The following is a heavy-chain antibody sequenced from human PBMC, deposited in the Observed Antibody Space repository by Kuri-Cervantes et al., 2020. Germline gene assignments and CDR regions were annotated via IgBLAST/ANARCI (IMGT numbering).Heavy chain of an antibody. CDR3: ARDQNPYYDILTGYKQTYYYYGMDV. CDR2: ISSSSSYI. V-gene: IGHV3-21*01. CDR1: GFTFSSYS. J-gene: IGHJ6*02. Sequence: GESLKISCAASGFTFSSYSMNWVRQAPGKGLEWVSSISSSSSYIYYADSVKGRFTISRDNSKNTLYLQMNSLRAEDTAVYYCARDQNPYYDILTGYKQTYYYYGMDVWGQGTTVTVSS. D-gene: IGHD3-9*01.